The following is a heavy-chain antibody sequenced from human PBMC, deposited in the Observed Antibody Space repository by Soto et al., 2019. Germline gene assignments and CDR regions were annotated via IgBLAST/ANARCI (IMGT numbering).Heavy chain of an antibody. V-gene: IGHV1-69*13. CDR2: IIPIFGTA. J-gene: IGHJ4*02. CDR3: ARDLPPMVRGVPRLDY. Sequence: SVKVSCKASGGTFSSYAISWVRQAPGQGLEWMGGIIPIFGTANYAQKFQGRVTITADESTSTAYMELSSLRSEDTAVYYCARDLPPMVRGVPRLDYWGQGTLVTVSS. CDR1: GGTFSSYA. D-gene: IGHD3-10*01.